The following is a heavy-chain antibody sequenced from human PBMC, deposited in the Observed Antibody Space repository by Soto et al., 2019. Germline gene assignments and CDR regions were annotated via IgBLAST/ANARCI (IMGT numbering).Heavy chain of an antibody. V-gene: IGHV3-21*01. Sequence: GGSLRLSCAASGFTFSTYTLAWVRQAPGKGLEWVSSIRSNSTYRFYADSVKGRFIISRDNAKLSLYLQMNRLRAEDTAVYYCARAGVGYTKDPFDLWGQGTMVTVAS. CDR1: GFTFSTYT. J-gene: IGHJ4*02. CDR2: IRSNSTYR. CDR3: ARAGVGYTKDPFDL. D-gene: IGHD3-9*01.